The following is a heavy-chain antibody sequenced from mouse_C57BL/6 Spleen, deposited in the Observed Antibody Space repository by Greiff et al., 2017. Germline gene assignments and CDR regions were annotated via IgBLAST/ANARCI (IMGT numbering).Heavy chain of an antibody. CDR2: IRNKANNHAT. D-gene: IGHD4-1*01. Sequence: EVQGVESGGGLVQPGGSMTLSCAASGFTFSDAWLDWVRQSPEKGLEWVAEIRNKANNHATYYAESVKGRCTISRDDSKSSVYLQMNSLRAEDTGIYYCRLGQFDYWGQGTTLTVSS. CDR3: RLGQFDY. V-gene: IGHV6-6*01. CDR1: GFTFSDAW. J-gene: IGHJ2*01.